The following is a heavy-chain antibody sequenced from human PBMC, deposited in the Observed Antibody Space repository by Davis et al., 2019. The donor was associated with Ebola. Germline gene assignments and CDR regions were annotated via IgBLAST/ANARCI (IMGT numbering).Heavy chain of an antibody. CDR2: IYYSGST. CDR1: GGSISSSSYY. Sequence: SETLSPTCTVSGGSISSSSYYWGWIRPPPGKGLEWIGSIYYSGSTYYNPSLKSRVTISVDTSKNQFSLKLSSVTAADTAVYYCARRRGIQLWNPRFDYWGQGTLVTVSS. CDR3: ARRRGIQLWNPRFDY. D-gene: IGHD5-18*01. J-gene: IGHJ4*02. V-gene: IGHV4-39*01.